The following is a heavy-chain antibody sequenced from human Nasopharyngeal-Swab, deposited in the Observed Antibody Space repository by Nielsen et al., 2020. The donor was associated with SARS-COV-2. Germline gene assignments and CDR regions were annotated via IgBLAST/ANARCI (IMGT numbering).Heavy chain of an antibody. CDR2: IYTSGST. D-gene: IGHD3-10*01. J-gene: IGHJ6*02. V-gene: IGHV4-4*07. CDR3: ARVITMVRGVIIRHYGMDV. CDR1: GGSISSYY. Sequence: SETLSLTCTVSGGSISSYYWSWIRQPAGKGLEWIGRIYTSGSTNYNPSLKSQVTMSVDTSKNQLSLKLSSVTAADTAVYYCARVITMVRGVIIRHYGMDVWGQGTTVTVSS.